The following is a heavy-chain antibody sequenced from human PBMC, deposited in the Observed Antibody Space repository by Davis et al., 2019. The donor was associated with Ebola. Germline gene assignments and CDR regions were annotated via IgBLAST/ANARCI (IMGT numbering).Heavy chain of an antibody. CDR1: GGSISSSSYY. CDR2: IYYSGST. J-gene: IGHJ4*02. CDR3: ARDVRYFDY. V-gene: IGHV4-39*07. D-gene: IGHD3-3*01. Sequence: MPSETLSLTCTVSGGSISSSSYYWGWIRQPPGKGLEWIGSIYYSGSTYYNPSLKSRVTISVDTSKNQFSLKLSSVTAADTAVYYCARDVRYFDYWGRGTLVTVSS.